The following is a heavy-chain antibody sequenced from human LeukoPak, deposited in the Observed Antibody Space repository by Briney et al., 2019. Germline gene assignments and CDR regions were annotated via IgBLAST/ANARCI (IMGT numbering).Heavy chain of an antibody. Sequence: GGSLRLSCAASGFTFSSYAMHWVRQAPGKGLEWVAVISYDGSNKYYADSVKGRFTISRDNSKNTLYLQMNSLRAEDTAVYYCARERDYDREAFDIWGQGTMVTVSS. CDR3: ARERDYDREAFDI. D-gene: IGHD3-22*01. CDR2: ISYDGSNK. CDR1: GFTFSSYA. J-gene: IGHJ3*02. V-gene: IGHV3-30*04.